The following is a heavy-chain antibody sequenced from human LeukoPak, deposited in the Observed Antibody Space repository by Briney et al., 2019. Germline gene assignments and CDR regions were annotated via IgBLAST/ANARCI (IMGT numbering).Heavy chain of an antibody. V-gene: IGHV3-64D*06. CDR2: IFSRGGGT. J-gene: IGHJ4*02. Sequence: PGGSLRLSCSASGFTFSSYAMHWVRQAPGKGLEYVSAIFSRGGGTYYADSVKGRFTISRDNSKNTLYLQMSSLRTEDPAVYYCVKRSGSHWNYFDYWGQGTLVTVSS. CDR1: GFTFSSYA. D-gene: IGHD1-26*01. CDR3: VKRSGSHWNYFDY.